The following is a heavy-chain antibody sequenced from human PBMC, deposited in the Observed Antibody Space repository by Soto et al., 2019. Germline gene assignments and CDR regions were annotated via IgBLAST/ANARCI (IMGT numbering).Heavy chain of an antibody. CDR2: ISNDGFNK. D-gene: IGHD1-26*01. Sequence: QVQLVESGGGVVQPARSLRLSCAGSGFSFSSYALHWVRQAPGKGLEWVAVISNDGFNKYYADSVKGRFTISRDNSKNTLYMEMNSLRPEDSAVYYCAKDSSGYYYALDVWGQGTTVTVSS. V-gene: IGHV3-30*18. J-gene: IGHJ6*02. CDR3: AKDSSGYYYALDV. CDR1: GFSFSSYA.